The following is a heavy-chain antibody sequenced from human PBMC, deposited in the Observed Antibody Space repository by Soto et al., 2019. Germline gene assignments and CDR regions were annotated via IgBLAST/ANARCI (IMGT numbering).Heavy chain of an antibody. CDR3: ASRHYDSSGYYPPDAFDI. J-gene: IGHJ3*02. D-gene: IGHD3-22*01. CDR1: GYTFTSYG. Sequence: QVQLVQSGAEVKKPGASVKVSCKASGYTFTSYGISWVRQAPGQGLEWMGWISAYNGNTNYAQKLQGRVTMTTDTXTXKXSMGLRSLRSDDTAVYYCASRHYDSSGYYPPDAFDIWGQGTMVTVSS. V-gene: IGHV1-18*01. CDR2: ISAYNGNT.